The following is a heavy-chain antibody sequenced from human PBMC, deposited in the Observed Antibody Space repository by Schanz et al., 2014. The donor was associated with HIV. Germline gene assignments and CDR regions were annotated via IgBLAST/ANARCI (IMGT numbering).Heavy chain of an antibody. CDR1: GFTFNSYG. CDR2: ISYDGRNK. J-gene: IGHJ4*02. Sequence: QVQLVESGGGVVQPGRSLRLSCAASGFTFNSYGMHWVRQAPGKGLEWVSVISYDGRNKLYADSVKGRFTISRDNSKSTLFLQMNSLRVDDTAVYSRVRGAWGTLWDIWGRGTQVTVSS. D-gene: IGHD1-1*01. CDR3: VRGAWGTLWDI. V-gene: IGHV3-33*05.